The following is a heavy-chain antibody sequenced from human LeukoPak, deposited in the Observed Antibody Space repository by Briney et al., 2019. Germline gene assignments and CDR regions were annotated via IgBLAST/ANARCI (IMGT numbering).Heavy chain of an antibody. CDR1: GGSISSGGYY. V-gene: IGHV4-31*03. CDR3: ARGSADYYDSSGFDY. CDR2: IYYSGST. D-gene: IGHD3-22*01. Sequence: SETLSLTCTVSGGSISSGGYYWSWIRQHPGKGLEWIGYIYYSGSTYYNPSLKSRVTISVDTSKNQFSLKLSSVTAADTAVYYRARGSADYYDSSGFDYWGQGTLVTVS. J-gene: IGHJ4*02.